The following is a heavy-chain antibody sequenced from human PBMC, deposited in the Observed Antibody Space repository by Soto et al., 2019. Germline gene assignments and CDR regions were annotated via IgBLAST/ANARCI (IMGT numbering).Heavy chain of an antibody. J-gene: IGHJ4*02. D-gene: IGHD6-19*01. CDR3: ARAVAGNIDY. CDR2: IKQYGSEK. CDR1: GFTFSSYW. V-gene: IGHV3-7*05. Sequence: GGSLRLSCAASGFTFSSYWMSWVRQAPGKGLEWVANIKQYGSEKYYVDSLKGRFTISRDNAKNSLSLQMNSLRAEDTAVYYCARAVAGNIDYWGQGTLVTVSS.